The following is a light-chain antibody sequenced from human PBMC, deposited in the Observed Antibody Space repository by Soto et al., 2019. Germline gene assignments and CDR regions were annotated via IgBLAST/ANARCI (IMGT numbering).Light chain of an antibody. CDR1: SGSVSSTYY. CDR3: VLYMGSGIWV. CDR2: STN. J-gene: IGLJ3*02. Sequence: QAVVTQEPSFSVSPGGTVTLTCGLSSGSVSSTYYPSWYQQTPGQPPRTLIHSTNTRSSGVPDRFSGSILGNKAALTITGAQADDESDYYCVLYMGSGIWVFGGGTKVTVL. V-gene: IGLV8-61*01.